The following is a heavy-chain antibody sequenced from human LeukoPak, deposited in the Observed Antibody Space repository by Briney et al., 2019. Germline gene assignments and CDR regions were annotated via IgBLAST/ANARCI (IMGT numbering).Heavy chain of an antibody. CDR3: ARDPQQLDERGKYYYYYYMDV. Sequence: SVKVSCKASGGTFSSYAISWVRQAPGQGLEWMGRIIPIFGTANYAQKFQGRVTITTDESTSTAYMELSSLRSEDTAVYYCARDPQQLDERGKYYYYYYMDVWGKGTTVTVSS. V-gene: IGHV1-69*05. CDR1: GGTFSSYA. D-gene: IGHD6-13*01. CDR2: IIPIFGTA. J-gene: IGHJ6*03.